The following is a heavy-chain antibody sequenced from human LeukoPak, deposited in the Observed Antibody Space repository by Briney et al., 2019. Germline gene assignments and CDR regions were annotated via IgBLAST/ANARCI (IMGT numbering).Heavy chain of an antibody. J-gene: IGHJ4*02. Sequence: ASVKVSCKASGYTFSNNDINWVRQATGQGLEWMGWMNPISGNTGFAQKFQGRVTITRITSISTAYMEMSSLRSDDTAVYYCARALAQGGSFDLYYFDSWGQGSLVTVSS. D-gene: IGHD3-9*01. CDR3: ARALAQGGSFDLYYFDS. CDR1: GYTFSNND. V-gene: IGHV1-8*03. CDR2: MNPISGNT.